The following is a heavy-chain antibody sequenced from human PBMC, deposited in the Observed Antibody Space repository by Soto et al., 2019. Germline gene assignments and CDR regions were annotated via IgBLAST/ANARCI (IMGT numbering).Heavy chain of an antibody. D-gene: IGHD6-19*01. V-gene: IGHV3-30-3*01. Sequence: QVQLVESGGGVVQPRRSLRLSCAASGFTFSSYAMHWDRQAPGKGLEWVAVISYDGSNKYYADSVKGRFTISRDNSKNTMYLQMNSLRAEDTAVYYCARDLEVAVAGAWGQGTLVTVSS. CDR2: ISYDGSNK. CDR3: ARDLEVAVAGA. J-gene: IGHJ5*02. CDR1: GFTFSSYA.